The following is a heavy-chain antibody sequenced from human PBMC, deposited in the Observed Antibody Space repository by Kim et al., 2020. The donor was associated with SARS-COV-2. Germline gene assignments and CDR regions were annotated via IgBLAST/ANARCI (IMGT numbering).Heavy chain of an antibody. V-gene: IGHV4-34*01. CDR3: ARGVPSYDFWSGYYLSYFDY. Sequence: SETLSLTCAVYGGSFSGYYWSWIRQPPGKGLEWIGEINHSGSTNYNPSLKSRVTISVDTSKNQFSLKLSSVTAADTAVYYCARGVPSYDFWSGYYLSYFDYWGQGTLVTVSS. CDR2: INHSGST. CDR1: GGSFSGYY. D-gene: IGHD3-3*01. J-gene: IGHJ4*02.